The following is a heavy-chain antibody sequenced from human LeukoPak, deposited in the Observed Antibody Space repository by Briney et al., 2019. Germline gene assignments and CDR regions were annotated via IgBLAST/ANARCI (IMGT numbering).Heavy chain of an antibody. CDR1: GFTFSSYS. Sequence: GGSLRLSCAASGFTFSSYSMSWVRQAPGKGLEWVSGISGSAGSTYYADSVKGRFTISRDNSKNTLYPQMNSLRAEDTAVYYCAKDIGLYYYDSSVTLDVWGQGTTVTVSS. D-gene: IGHD3-22*01. V-gene: IGHV3-23*01. J-gene: IGHJ6*02. CDR2: ISGSAGST. CDR3: AKDIGLYYYDSSVTLDV.